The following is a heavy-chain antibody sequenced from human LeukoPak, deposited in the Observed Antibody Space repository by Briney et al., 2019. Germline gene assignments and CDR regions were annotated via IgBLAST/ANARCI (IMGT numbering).Heavy chain of an antibody. J-gene: IGHJ4*02. CDR2: ISSGSSYI. V-gene: IGHV3-21*01. D-gene: IGHD1-26*01. CDR3: ATGEELQPFDY. Sequence: PGGSLRLSCAASGFTFSDYSMNWVRQAPGKGLEWVSSISSGSSYIYYADSVKGRFTISRDNAKNSLYLQMNSLRAEDTAVYYCATGEELQPFDYWGQGTLVTVSS. CDR1: GFTFSDYS.